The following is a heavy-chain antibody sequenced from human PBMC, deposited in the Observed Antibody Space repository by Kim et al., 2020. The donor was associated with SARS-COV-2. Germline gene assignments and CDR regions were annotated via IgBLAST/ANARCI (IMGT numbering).Heavy chain of an antibody. D-gene: IGHD3-22*01. CDR3: VRGEGDGYHWDADYY. V-gene: IGHV3-74*01. CDR2: ISNDGSSI. CDR1: GFTFSGHC. Sequence: GGSLRLSCAASGFTFSGHCMHWVRQAPGAGLAWVSRISNDGSSIDYADSVKGRFTISRDNARNTVDLQMNSLRAEDTAVYYCVRGEGDGYHWDADYY. J-gene: IGHJ6*01.